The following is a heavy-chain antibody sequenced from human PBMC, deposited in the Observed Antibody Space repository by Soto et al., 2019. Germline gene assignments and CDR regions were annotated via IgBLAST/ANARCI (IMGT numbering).Heavy chain of an antibody. CDR2: IYPGDATT. Sequence: PGESLKISCKISGYRFSSFWIAWVRQKPGKGLEWMGIIYPGDATTIYSPSFQGRLTISVDMSISTAHLQWYDLKASDTAIYYCAIRASYYDSSGYFDYWGQGTLVTVSS. CDR1: GYRFSSFW. CDR3: AIRASYYDSSGYFDY. V-gene: IGHV5-51*01. D-gene: IGHD3-22*01. J-gene: IGHJ4*02.